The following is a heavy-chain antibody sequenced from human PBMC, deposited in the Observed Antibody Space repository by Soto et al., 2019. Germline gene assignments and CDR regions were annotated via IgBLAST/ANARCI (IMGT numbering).Heavy chain of an antibody. J-gene: IGHJ5*02. Sequence: PVGSLRLSCAASGFTVSSNYMSWVRQAPGKGLEWVSVIYSGGSTYYADSVKGRFTISRDNSKNTLYLQMNSLRAEDTAVYYCARGYCSSTSCYPDPWFGPWGQGTLVTVSS. V-gene: IGHV3-53*01. CDR3: ARGYCSSTSCYPDPWFGP. CDR1: GFTVSSNY. D-gene: IGHD2-2*01. CDR2: IYSGGST.